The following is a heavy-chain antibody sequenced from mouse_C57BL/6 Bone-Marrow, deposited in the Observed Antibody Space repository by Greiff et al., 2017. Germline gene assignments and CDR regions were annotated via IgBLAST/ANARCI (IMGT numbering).Heavy chain of an antibody. CDR2: IDPENGDT. CDR1: GFNIKDDY. CDR3: TSLRNY. V-gene: IGHV14-4*01. J-gene: IGHJ2*01. Sequence: VQLKESGAELVRPGASVKLSCTASGFNIKDDYMHWVKQRPEQGLEWIGWIDPENGDTESASKFQGKATITADTSSNTAYLQLRSLTSEDTAVYYCTSLRNYWGQGTTLTVSS.